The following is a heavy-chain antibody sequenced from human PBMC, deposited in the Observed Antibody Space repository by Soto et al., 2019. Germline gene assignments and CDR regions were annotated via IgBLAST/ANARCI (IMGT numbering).Heavy chain of an antibody. CDR3: ARDGVDLEWFF. J-gene: IGHJ4*02. Sequence: SETLSLTCTVSGGSISSGDYYWSWIRQPPGKGLEWIGYIYYSGSTYNNPSLKSRVTISVDTSKNQFSLKLSSVTAADTAVYYCARDGVDLEWFFWGQGTLVTVSS. D-gene: IGHD3-3*01. V-gene: IGHV4-30-4*01. CDR2: IYYSGST. CDR1: GGSISSGDYY.